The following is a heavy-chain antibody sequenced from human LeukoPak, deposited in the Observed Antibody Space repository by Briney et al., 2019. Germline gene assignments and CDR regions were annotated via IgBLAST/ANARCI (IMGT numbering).Heavy chain of an antibody. D-gene: IGHD2-2*01. CDR2: IYYSGST. J-gene: IGHJ2*01. CDR3: ARGLYCSSTSCYSHWYFDL. V-gene: IGHV4-59*01. CDR1: GGSISSYY. Sequence: KPSETLSLTCTVSGGSISSYYWSWIRQPPGKGLEWIGYIYYSGSTNYNPSLKSRVTISVDTSKNQFSLKLSSVTAADTAVYYCARGLYCSSTSCYSHWYFDLWGRGTLVTVSS.